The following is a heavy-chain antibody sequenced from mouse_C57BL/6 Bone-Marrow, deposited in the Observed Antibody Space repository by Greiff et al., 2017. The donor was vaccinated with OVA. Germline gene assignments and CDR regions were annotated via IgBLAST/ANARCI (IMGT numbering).Heavy chain of an antibody. CDR1: GYTFTNYW. Sequence: QVQLKQSGAELVRPGTSVKMSCKASGYTFTNYWIGWAKQRPGHGLEWIGDIYPGGGYTNYNEKFKGKATLTADKSSSTAYMQFSSLTSEDSAIYYCARSLYGYARDYWGQGTSVTVSS. V-gene: IGHV1-63*01. D-gene: IGHD1-1*01. CDR2: IYPGGGYT. J-gene: IGHJ4*01. CDR3: ARSLYGYARDY.